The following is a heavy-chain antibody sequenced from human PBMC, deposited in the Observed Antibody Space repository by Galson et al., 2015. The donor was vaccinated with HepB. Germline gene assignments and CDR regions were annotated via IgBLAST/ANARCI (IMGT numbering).Heavy chain of an antibody. V-gene: IGHV3-21*01. CDR2: ISSSSSYI. Sequence: SLRLSCAASGFTFSSYSMNWVRQAPGKGLEWVSSISSSSSYIYYADSVKGRFTISRDNAKNSLYLQMNSLRAEDTAVYYCARFLSVSLHYYYGMDVWGQGTTVTVSS. CDR1: GFTFSSYS. J-gene: IGHJ6*02. CDR3: ARFLSVSLHYYYGMDV. D-gene: IGHD4-17*01.